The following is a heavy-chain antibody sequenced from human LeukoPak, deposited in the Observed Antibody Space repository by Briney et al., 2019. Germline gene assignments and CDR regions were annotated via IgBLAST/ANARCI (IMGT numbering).Heavy chain of an antibody. J-gene: IGHJ4*02. D-gene: IGHD2/OR15-2a*01. CDR3: AKDYGCNNYIDY. V-gene: IGHV3-23*01. Sequence: PGGSLSPSPAASGFTFSSYAISWVRQAPGKGLEWVSTISGSGGSTYYGDSVKGLFTISRDNSMNTLNLQMNSLRVEDTAVYYCAKDYGCNNYIDYWGQGTLVTVSS. CDR1: GFTFSSYA. CDR2: ISGSGGST.